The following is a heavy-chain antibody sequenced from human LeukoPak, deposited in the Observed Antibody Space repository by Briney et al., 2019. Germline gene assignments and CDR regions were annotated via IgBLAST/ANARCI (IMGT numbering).Heavy chain of an antibody. J-gene: IGHJ4*02. CDR3: AKVFRSGDLFVSDS. Sequence: GGSLRLSCAASGFTVSSNYMSWVRQAPGKGLEWVSGISGSGGDTYYADSVRGRFTISRDNSKNTLYLQMNSLRAEDSAVYYCAKVFRSGDLFVSDSWGQGTLVTVSS. CDR2: ISGSGGDT. CDR1: GFTVSSNY. V-gene: IGHV3-23*01. D-gene: IGHD4-17*01.